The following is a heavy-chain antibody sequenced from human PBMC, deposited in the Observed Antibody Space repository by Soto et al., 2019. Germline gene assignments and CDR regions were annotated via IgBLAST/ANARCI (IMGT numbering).Heavy chain of an antibody. D-gene: IGHD3-9*01. CDR3: ARHKLVRNIFPRYYMDV. CDR2: IYYSGST. CDR1: GGSISSSSYY. Sequence: QLQLQESGPGLVKPSETLSLTCTVSGGSISSSSYYWGWIRQPPGKGLEWIGSIYYSGSTYYNPSLKSRVTISVDTSKNQFSLKLSSVTAADTAVYYCARHKLVRNIFPRYYMDVWGKGTTVTVSS. J-gene: IGHJ6*03. V-gene: IGHV4-39*01.